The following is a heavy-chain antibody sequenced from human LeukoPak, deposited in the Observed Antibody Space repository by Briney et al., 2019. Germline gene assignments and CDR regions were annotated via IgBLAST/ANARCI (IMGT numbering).Heavy chain of an antibody. CDR1: GDSVSSNSAA. V-gene: IGHV6-1*01. J-gene: IGHJ4*02. CDR2: TYYRSKWYN. CDR3: ARGLGSYGVRRYYFDY. Sequence: SQTLSLTCAISGDSVSSNSAAWNWIRQSPSRGLEWLGRTYYRSKWYNDYAVSVKSRITINPDTSKNQFSLQLNSVTPEDTAVYYCARGLGSYGVRRYYFDYWGQGTLVTVSS. D-gene: IGHD5-18*01.